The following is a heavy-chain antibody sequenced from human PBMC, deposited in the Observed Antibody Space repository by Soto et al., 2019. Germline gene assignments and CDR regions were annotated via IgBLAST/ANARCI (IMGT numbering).Heavy chain of an antibody. CDR2: MNPNSGNT. CDR1: GYTFTSYD. Sequence: QVQLVQSGAEVKKPGASVKVSCKASGYTFTSYDINWVRQATGQGLEWKGWMNPNSGNTGYAQKFQGRVTMTRNTSISTAYMELSSLRSEDTAVYYCARGDQYNWNYRHYYGMDVWGQGTTVTVSS. V-gene: IGHV1-8*01. J-gene: IGHJ6*02. CDR3: ARGDQYNWNYRHYYGMDV. D-gene: IGHD1-7*01.